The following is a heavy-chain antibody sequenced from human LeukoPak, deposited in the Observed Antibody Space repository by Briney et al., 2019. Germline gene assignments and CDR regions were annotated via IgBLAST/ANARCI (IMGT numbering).Heavy chain of an antibody. CDR3: ARVPKAARYCSGGSCYYYYYYGMDV. CDR1: GFTFSSYA. D-gene: IGHD2-15*01. J-gene: IGHJ6*02. Sequence: GGSLRLSCAASGFTFSSYAMSWVRQAPGKGLEWVAVISYDGSNKYYADSVKGRFTISRDNSKNTLYLQMNSLRAEDTAVYYCARVPKAARYCSGGSCYYYYYYGMDVWGQGTTVTVSS. V-gene: IGHV3-30*04. CDR2: ISYDGSNK.